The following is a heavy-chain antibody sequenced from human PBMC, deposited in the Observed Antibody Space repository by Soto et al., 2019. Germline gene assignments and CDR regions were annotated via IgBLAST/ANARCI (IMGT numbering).Heavy chain of an antibody. Sequence: SETLSLTCTVSGGSISSGSYYWGWIRQPPGKGLEWIGSIYYSGSTYYNPSLKSRVTISVDTSKNQFSLKLSSVTAADTAVYYCARSHPYIVVVLAATGTAFDYWGQGTLVTVSS. CDR3: ARSHPYIVVVLAATGTAFDY. CDR2: IYYSGST. D-gene: IGHD2-2*01. J-gene: IGHJ4*02. V-gene: IGHV4-39*01. CDR1: GGSISSGSYY.